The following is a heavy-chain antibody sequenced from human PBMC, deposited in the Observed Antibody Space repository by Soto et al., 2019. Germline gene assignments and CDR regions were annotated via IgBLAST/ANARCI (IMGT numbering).Heavy chain of an antibody. CDR3: ARHIRYTCGYCPRYIDQ. CDR1: GGAIIDTNYY. CDR2: IFPSGNT. Sequence: SETLSLTCTVSGGAIIDTNYYWGWIRQPPGKGLAWIGSIFPSGNTYYNPSLESRVTISVDTSKNKFSKMLSSLTGADPAIYYCARHIRYTCGYCPRYIDQWAQGALVTVSS. D-gene: IGHD3-9*01. J-gene: IGHJ4*02. V-gene: IGHV4-39*01.